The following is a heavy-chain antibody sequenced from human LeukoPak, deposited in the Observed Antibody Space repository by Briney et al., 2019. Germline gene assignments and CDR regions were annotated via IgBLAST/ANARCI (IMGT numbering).Heavy chain of an antibody. CDR2: IRYDGSNK. CDR1: GFTFSSYG. J-gene: IGHJ4*02. D-gene: IGHD1-26*01. Sequence: GGSLRLSCAASGFTFSSYGTHWVRQAPGKGLEWVAFIRYDGSNKYYADSVKGRFTISRDNSKNTLYLQMNSLRAEDTAVYNCAKDTWELPDYWGQGTLVTVSS. CDR3: AKDTWELPDY. V-gene: IGHV3-30*02.